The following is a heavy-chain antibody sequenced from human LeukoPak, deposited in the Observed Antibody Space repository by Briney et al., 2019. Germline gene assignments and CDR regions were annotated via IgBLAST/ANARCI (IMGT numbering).Heavy chain of an antibody. D-gene: IGHD4-11*01. J-gene: IGHJ6*03. CDR2: INPSGGST. CDR3: AIWSLSEKYSRQYYYMDV. V-gene: IGHV1-46*01. Sequence: ASVKVSCKASGYTFTSYYMHWVRQAPGQGLEWMGIINPSGGSTSYAQKFQGRVTMTRDMSTSTVYMELSSLRSEDTAVYYCAIWSLSEKYSRQYYYMDVWGKGTTVTISS. CDR1: GYTFTSYY.